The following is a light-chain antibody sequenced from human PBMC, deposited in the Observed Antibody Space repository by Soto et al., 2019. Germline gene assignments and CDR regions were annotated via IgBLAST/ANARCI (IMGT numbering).Light chain of an antibody. CDR1: QSLDSN. CDR3: QQYKSGPLT. J-gene: IGKJ4*01. V-gene: IGKV3-15*01. Sequence: EIVMTHSPATLSVSPGERATLSCRASQSLDSNLAWYQQNPGQAPRLLIYVASTRATGIPARFSGSGSGTGFSLTISSLQSEDFAVYYCQQYKSGPLTFGGGTKVEIK. CDR2: VAS.